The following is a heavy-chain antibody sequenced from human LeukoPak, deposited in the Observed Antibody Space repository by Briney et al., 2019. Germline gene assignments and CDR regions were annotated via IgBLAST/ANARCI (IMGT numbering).Heavy chain of an antibody. CDR3: ARGHPLFEY. V-gene: IGHV3-7*01. CDR2: VKQVGSEK. CDR1: GFSFSSYW. J-gene: IGHJ4*02. Sequence: GGSLGLSCAASGFSFSSYWMSWVRQAPGKGLEWVASVKQVGSEKYYVDSVKGRFTISRDDAKNSLYLQMNSLRAEDTAVYFCARGHPLFEYWGQGTLVTVPS.